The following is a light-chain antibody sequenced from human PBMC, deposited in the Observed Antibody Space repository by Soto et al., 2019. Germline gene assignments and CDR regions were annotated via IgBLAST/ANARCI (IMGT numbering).Light chain of an antibody. CDR2: DNS. J-gene: IGLJ3*02. CDR1: SSNIGARYD. Sequence: QSVLTQPPSVSGAPGQRVTISCTGSSSNIGARYDVHWYQQLPGTAPKLLIYDNSHRPSGVPDRFSGSKSGTSASLAITGLQAEDEADYYCQSYDSSLSGSWVFGGGTKLTVL. V-gene: IGLV1-40*01. CDR3: QSYDSSLSGSWV.